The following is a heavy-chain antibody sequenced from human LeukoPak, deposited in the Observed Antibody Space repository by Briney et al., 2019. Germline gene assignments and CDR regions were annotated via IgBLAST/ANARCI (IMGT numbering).Heavy chain of an antibody. CDR2: IYYSGST. Sequence: PSETLSLTCTVSGGSISSSSYYWGWIRQPPGKGLEWIGSIYYSGSTYYNPSLKSRVTISVDTSKNQFSLKLSSVTAADTAVYYCSRYIVVVVAATSQPTFMDVWGKGTTVTVSS. J-gene: IGHJ6*03. V-gene: IGHV4-39*01. CDR3: SRYIVVVVAATSQPTFMDV. D-gene: IGHD2-15*01. CDR1: GGSISSSSYY.